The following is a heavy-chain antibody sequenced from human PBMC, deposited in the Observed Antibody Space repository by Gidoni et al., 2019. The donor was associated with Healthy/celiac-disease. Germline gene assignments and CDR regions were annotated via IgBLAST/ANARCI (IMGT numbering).Heavy chain of an antibody. J-gene: IGHJ4*02. CDR1: RSTVSSNY. Sequence: EVQPVEPGGGLVQPGGSLRLSCAASRSTVSSNYMSGVRQAPGKGLGWVTVIYGGGSTYYADSVKGRYTISRDNSKNTLYLQMNSLRSEDAAVYYCARDRMGTISYFDYWGQGTLVTVSS. CDR3: ARDRMGTISYFDY. V-gene: IGHV3-66*01. D-gene: IGHD5-12*01. CDR2: IYGGGST.